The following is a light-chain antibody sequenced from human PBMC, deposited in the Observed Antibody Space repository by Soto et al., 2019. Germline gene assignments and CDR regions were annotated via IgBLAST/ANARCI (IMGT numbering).Light chain of an antibody. V-gene: IGKV3-15*01. Sequence: EIVMTQSPATLSVSPGERATLSCRASQSVSRHLAWYQQRPGQAPRLLIYDASTRATGIPARFSGSGSGTEFTLTISSLQSEDFAVYYCQHYNDWRSLTCGGGTKVEI. J-gene: IGKJ4*01. CDR1: QSVSRH. CDR3: QHYNDWRSLT. CDR2: DAS.